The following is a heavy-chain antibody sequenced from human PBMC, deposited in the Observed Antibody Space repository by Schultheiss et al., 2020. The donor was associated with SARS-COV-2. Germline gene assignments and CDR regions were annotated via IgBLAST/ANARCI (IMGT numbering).Heavy chain of an antibody. Sequence: SETLSLTCTVSGGSISSNSYWWGWIRQPPGKGLEWIGSILYSGNTYYNPSLKSRVTISVDTSKNRFSLKVNSVTAADTAVYYCARHGLSGSYYNWFDPWGQGTLVTVSS. V-gene: IGHV4-39*01. CDR2: ILYSGNT. CDR3: ARHGLSGSYYNWFDP. CDR1: GGSISSNSYW. D-gene: IGHD1-26*01. J-gene: IGHJ5*02.